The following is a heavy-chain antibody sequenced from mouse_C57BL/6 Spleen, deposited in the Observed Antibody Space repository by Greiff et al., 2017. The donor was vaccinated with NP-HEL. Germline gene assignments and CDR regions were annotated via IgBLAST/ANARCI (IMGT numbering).Heavy chain of an antibody. J-gene: IGHJ2*01. V-gene: IGHV5-4*01. CDR3: ARDLTTVVAPFAY. CDR1: GFTFSSYA. D-gene: IGHD1-1*01. Sequence: VQLKESGGGLVKPGGSLKLSCAASGFTFSSYAMSWVRQTPEKRLEWVATISDGGSYTYYPDNVKGRFTISRDSAKNNLYLQMSHLKSEDTAMYYCARDLTTVVAPFAYWGQGTTLTVSS. CDR2: ISDGGSYT.